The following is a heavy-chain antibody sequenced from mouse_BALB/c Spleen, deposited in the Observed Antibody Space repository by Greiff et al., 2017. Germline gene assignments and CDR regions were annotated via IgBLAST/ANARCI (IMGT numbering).Heavy chain of an antibody. V-gene: IGHV5-9-4*01. Sequence: EVQGVESGGGLVKPGGSLKLSCAASGFTFSSYAMSWVRQSPEKRLEWVAEISSGGSYTYYPDTVTGRFTISRDNAKNTLYLEMSSLRSEDTAMYYCARYGNSWAMDYWGQGTSVTVSS. CDR2: ISSGGSYT. CDR1: GFTFSSYA. CDR3: ARYGNSWAMDY. J-gene: IGHJ4*01. D-gene: IGHD2-1*01.